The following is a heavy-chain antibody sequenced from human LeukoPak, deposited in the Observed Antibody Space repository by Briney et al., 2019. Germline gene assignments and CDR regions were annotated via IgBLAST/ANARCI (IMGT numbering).Heavy chain of an antibody. D-gene: IGHD3-10*01. V-gene: IGHV3-30*03. J-gene: IGHJ4*02. CDR3: ARSKQTYYYGSGSYCYFDY. Sequence: GGSLRLSCAASGFTFSSYGMHWVRQAPGKGLEWVAVISYDGSNKYYADSVKGRFTISRDNSKNTLYLQMNSLRAEDTAVYYCARSKQTYYYGSGSYCYFDYWGQGTLVTVSS. CDR2: ISYDGSNK. CDR1: GFTFSSYG.